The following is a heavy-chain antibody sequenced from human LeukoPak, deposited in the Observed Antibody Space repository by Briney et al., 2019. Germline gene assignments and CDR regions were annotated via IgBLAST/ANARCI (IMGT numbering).Heavy chain of an antibody. CDR3: AREDIVATTAVDY. CDR2: INSDGSST. CDR1: GFTFSSYW. J-gene: IGHJ4*02. Sequence: PGGSLRLSCAASGFTFSSYWMHWVRQAPGKGLVGVSRINSDGSSTSYADSVKGRFTISRDNAKNTLYLQMNSLRAEDTAVYYCAREDIVATTAVDYWGQGTLVTVSS. V-gene: IGHV3-74*01. D-gene: IGHD5-12*01.